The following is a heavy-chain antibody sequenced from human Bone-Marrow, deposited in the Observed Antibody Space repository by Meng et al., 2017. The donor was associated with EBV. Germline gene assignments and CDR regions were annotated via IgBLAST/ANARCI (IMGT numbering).Heavy chain of an antibody. CDR3: TKHKMLATLEFMDY. J-gene: IGHJ4*02. CDR1: GFTFNTYA. CDR2: VSGSGGST. Sequence: EVQLVESGGGVVQPGGSLSLCCAASGFTFNTYAMSWVRQAPGKGLEWVSAVSGSGGSTYYADSVKGRFTISRDNSKNTLYLQMNSLRAEDTAVYYCTKHKMLATLEFMDYWGQGTLVTVSS. V-gene: IGHV3-23*04. D-gene: IGHD1-1*01.